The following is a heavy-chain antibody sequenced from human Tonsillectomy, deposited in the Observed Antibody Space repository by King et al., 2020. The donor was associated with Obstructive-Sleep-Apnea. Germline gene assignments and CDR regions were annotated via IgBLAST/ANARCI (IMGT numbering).Heavy chain of an antibody. J-gene: IGHJ4*02. CDR2: IYPGDSDT. V-gene: IGHV5-51*01. CDR1: GYSFTSYW. D-gene: IGHD3-10*01. CDR3: ARPSMVRGVPKSFDY. Sequence: QLVQSGAEVKKPGESLKISCKGSGYSFTSYWIGWVRQMPGKGLEWMGIIYPGDSDTRCSPSFQVQVTIPADKSISTAYLQWRSLKASDTAMYYCARPSMVRGVPKSFDYWGQGTLVTVSS.